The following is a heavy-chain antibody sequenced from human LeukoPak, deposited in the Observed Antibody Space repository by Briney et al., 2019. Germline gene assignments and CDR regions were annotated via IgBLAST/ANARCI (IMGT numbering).Heavy chain of an antibody. CDR1: GFTFSSYG. Sequence: PGGSLRLSCAASGFTFSSYGMHWVRQAPGKGLEWVGHIKSRAGGGTADYAAPAKGRFTVSRDDSTNMVYLQINSLKTEDSAVYYCATEFYRDGYNYWGQGTLVTVSS. CDR2: IKSRAGGGTA. J-gene: IGHJ4*02. D-gene: IGHD5-24*01. CDR3: ATEFYRDGYNY. V-gene: IGHV3-15*01.